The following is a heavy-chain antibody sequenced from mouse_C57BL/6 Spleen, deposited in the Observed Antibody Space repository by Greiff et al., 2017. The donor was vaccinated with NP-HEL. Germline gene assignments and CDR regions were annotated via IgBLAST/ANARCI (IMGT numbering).Heavy chain of an antibody. D-gene: IGHD1-1*01. CDR1: GFTFSSYG. V-gene: IGHV5-6*01. CDR3: ARQGYYGSSYPYYFDY. J-gene: IGHJ2*01. CDR2: ISTGGSYP. Sequence: EVQLVESGGALVKPGGSLKLSCAASGFTFSSYGMSWFRQTPDKRLEWVATISTGGSYPYSPDSVTGRFTISRDNAKNPLYLQMSILKSKDTAMYYCARQGYYGSSYPYYFDYWGQGTTLTVSS.